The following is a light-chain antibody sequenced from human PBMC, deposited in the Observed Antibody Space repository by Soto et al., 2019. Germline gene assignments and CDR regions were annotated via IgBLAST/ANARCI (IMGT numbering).Light chain of an antibody. J-gene: IGKJ1*01. CDR2: DAS. Sequence: EIVLTQSPATLSLSPGERATLSCRASQSVSNFLAWYQPKHGQAPRLLISDASNRATGIPGSFSGSGSGTDFSLTISSLEPEDFAVYYCQQRSNWPWTFGQGTKVEIK. CDR3: QQRSNWPWT. CDR1: QSVSNF. V-gene: IGKV3-11*01.